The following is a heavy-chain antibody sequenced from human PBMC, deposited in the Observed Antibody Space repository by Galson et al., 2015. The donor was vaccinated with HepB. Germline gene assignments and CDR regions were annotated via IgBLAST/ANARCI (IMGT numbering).Heavy chain of an antibody. CDR1: GGTFSSYA. D-gene: IGHD3-22*01. Sequence: SVKVSCKASGGTFSSYAISWVRQAPGQGLEWMGGIIPIFGTANYAQKFQGRVTITADESTSTACMELSSLRSEDTAVYYCARDLTYYYDSSGYYHDAFDIWGQGTMVTVSS. CDR2: IIPIFGTA. J-gene: IGHJ3*02. V-gene: IGHV1-69*13. CDR3: ARDLTYYYDSSGYYHDAFDI.